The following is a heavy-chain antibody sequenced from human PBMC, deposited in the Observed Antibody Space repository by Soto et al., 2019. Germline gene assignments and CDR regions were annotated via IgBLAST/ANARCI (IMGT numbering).Heavy chain of an antibody. CDR3: AKADASGYNSLLFEN. J-gene: IGHJ4*02. CDR2: ISGSGGDT. D-gene: IGHD3-3*01. CDR1: GFSFTNYA. V-gene: IGHV3-23*01. Sequence: GGSLRLSCAASGFSFTNYAMSWIRRAPGKGLEWVSAISGSGGDTYYADSVKGRLTISRDNSKNTVYVQMNSLRAEDTAIYYRAKADASGYNSLLFENWVQGTMVTVSS.